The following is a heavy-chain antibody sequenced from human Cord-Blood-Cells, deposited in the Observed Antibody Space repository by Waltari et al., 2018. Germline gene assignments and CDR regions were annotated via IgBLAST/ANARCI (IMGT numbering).Heavy chain of an antibody. V-gene: IGHV2-5*01. CDR2: IYWNDDK. Sequence: QITLKESGPTLVKPPQTLTLTCTFSGFSPSTSGVGVGWIRQPPGKALEWLALIYWNDDKRYSPSLKSRLTITKDTSKNQVVLTMTNMDPVDTATYYCAHRGMDSSSSGAFDIWGQGTMVTVSS. CDR1: GFSPSTSGVG. J-gene: IGHJ3*02. CDR3: AHRGMDSSSSGAFDI. D-gene: IGHD6-6*01.